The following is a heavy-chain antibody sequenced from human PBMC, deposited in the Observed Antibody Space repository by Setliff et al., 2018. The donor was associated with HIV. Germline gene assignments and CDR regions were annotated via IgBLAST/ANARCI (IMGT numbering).Heavy chain of an antibody. V-gene: IGHV4-38-2*02. CDR1: GYSISNGYY. Sequence: PSETLSLTCSVSGYSISNGYYWGWFRQSPGNGLEWIATIYQTGSIYYNPSLQNRVTLLLDMSKNQFSLKLSSATAADTAVYYCARGQGCGGGCHYAFEMWGQGTMVTVSS. J-gene: IGHJ3*02. CDR3: ARGQGCGGGCHYAFEM. CDR2: IYQTGSI. D-gene: IGHD2-21*02.